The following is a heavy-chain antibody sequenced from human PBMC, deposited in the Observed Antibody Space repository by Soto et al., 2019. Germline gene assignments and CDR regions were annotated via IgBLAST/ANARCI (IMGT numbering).Heavy chain of an antibody. V-gene: IGHV3-74*01. D-gene: IGHD6-6*01. CDR1: GFTLSTYW. Sequence: PGGSLRLSCAASGFTLSTYWMHWVRQSPEKGLVWVSRINGDGSSTAYADSVKGRFTISRDNAKNTLYVQMNSLKTDDTALYYCVRDTSSGGADVWGQGTTVTVSS. J-gene: IGHJ6*02. CDR3: VRDTSSGGADV. CDR2: INGDGSST.